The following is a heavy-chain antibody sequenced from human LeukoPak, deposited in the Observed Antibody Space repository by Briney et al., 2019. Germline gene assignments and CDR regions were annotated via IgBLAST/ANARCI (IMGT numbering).Heavy chain of an antibody. CDR3: ARMGGGAVPFP. V-gene: IGHV3-20*04. CDR1: GFTFDDYG. CDR2: INWNGGST. J-gene: IGHJ5*02. D-gene: IGHD3-10*01. Sequence: GGSLRLSCAASGFTFDDYGMSWVRQAPGKGLEWVSGINWNGGSTGYADSVKGRFTISRNNFKDTLYLQMNSLRAEDTAIYYCARMGGGAVPFPWGQGTLVTVSS.